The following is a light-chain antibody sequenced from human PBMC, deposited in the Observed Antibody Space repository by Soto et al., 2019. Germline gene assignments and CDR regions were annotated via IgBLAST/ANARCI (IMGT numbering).Light chain of an antibody. CDR2: EVS. CDR1: SSDVGGYNY. CDR3: SSYAGSHNYVV. Sequence: QSALTQPPSASGSPGQSVTISCTGTSSDVGGYNYVSWYQQHPGKAPKLMISEVSKRPSGVPDRFSGSKSGNTASLTVSGLQAEDEADYYCSSYAGSHNYVVFGGGTKVTVL. V-gene: IGLV2-8*01. J-gene: IGLJ2*01.